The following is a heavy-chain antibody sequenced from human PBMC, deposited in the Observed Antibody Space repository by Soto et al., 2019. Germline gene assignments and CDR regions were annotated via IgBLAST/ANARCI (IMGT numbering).Heavy chain of an antibody. J-gene: IGHJ4*02. Sequence: EVQLLDSGGGLVQPGGSLRLSCAASGFTFITYAMSWVRQAPGKGLEWVSIISGSGGSTYYPDSVKGRFTISRDNSKNTLYLQMNRLRADDTAVYYCAKLPAAQSYFDFWGQGTLVTISS. CDR3: AKLPAAQSYFDF. CDR2: ISGSGGST. D-gene: IGHD2-2*01. CDR1: GFTFITYA. V-gene: IGHV3-23*01.